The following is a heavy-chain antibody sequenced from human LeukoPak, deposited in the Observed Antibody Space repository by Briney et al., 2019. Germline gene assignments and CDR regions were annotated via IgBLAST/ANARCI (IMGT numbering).Heavy chain of an antibody. D-gene: IGHD3-9*01. V-gene: IGHV3-21*01. Sequence: GGSLRLSCAASGFTFNTFNMNWVRQAPGKGLKWVSSITSGGDYIYYADSVKGRFTTSRDNAKNSLSLQLNSLRVEDTAVYYCARGHYDVLAASYKWTPDYWGQGTLVTVSS. CDR1: GFTFNTFN. J-gene: IGHJ4*02. CDR3: ARGHYDVLAASYKWTPDY. CDR2: ITSGGDYI.